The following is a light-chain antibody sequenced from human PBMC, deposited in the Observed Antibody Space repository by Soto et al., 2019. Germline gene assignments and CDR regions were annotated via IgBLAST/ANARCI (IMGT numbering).Light chain of an antibody. Sequence: EIEMTQSPATLSVSPGDRATLSCGASQSISSELAWYQQRPGQPPRLLIYGASTRATGVPDRFTGSGSGSDFTLTISGLQSEDFAIHYCQQGHNWPLTFGQGTRLEI. CDR2: GAS. CDR1: QSISSE. V-gene: IGKV3-15*01. J-gene: IGKJ2*01. CDR3: QQGHNWPLT.